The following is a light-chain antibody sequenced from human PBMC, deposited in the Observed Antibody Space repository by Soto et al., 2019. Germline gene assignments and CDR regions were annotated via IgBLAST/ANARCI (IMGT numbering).Light chain of an antibody. CDR2: DAS. J-gene: IGKJ1*01. CDR1: QDVSHF. V-gene: IGKV1-33*01. Sequence: DIQMTQSPSSLSASIGDRVTITCQASQDVSHFLNWFQQRPAKAPKLLIYDASTLERGVPSRFSGRGSGSRFTFTITSLQPEDIATYYCQQYDRLPWTFGQGTKVEMK. CDR3: QQYDRLPWT.